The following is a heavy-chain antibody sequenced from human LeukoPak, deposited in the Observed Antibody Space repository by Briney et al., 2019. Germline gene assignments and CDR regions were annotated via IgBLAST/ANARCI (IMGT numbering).Heavy chain of an antibody. CDR1: GFTFSSYS. Sequence: TGGSLRLSCAASGFTFSSYSMNWVRQAPGKGLELVSSISSSSSYIYYADSVKGRFTISRDNAKNSLYLQMNSLRAEDTAVYYCARRGYSGYDFGYWGQGTLVTVSS. V-gene: IGHV3-21*01. CDR3: ARRGYSGYDFGY. CDR2: ISSSSSYI. D-gene: IGHD5-12*01. J-gene: IGHJ4*02.